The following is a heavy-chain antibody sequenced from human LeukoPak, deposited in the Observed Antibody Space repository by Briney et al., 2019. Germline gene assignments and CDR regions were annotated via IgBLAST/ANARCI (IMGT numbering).Heavy chain of an antibody. V-gene: IGHV1-69*05. CDR1: VGTFSSYA. CDR2: IIPIFGTA. CDR3: ARSGVGSGSYVDY. Sequence: WSSVKVSCKASVGTFSSYAISGVRQPPGQGLEWMGGIIPIFGTANYAQKFQGRIRITTDESTSTAYMELSSLRSEDTAVYYCARSGVGSGSYVDYWGQGTLVTVSS. D-gene: IGHD3-10*01. J-gene: IGHJ4*02.